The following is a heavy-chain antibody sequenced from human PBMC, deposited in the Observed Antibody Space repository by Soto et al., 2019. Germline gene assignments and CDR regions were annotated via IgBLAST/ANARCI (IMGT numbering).Heavy chain of an antibody. CDR1: GFTFSRQA. CDR3: GTGFLGLCTGGNCPLDS. J-gene: IGHJ4*02. V-gene: IGHV3-33*01. Sequence: QVQLVESGGGVVQPERSLRLSCAASGFTFSRQAMHWVRQAPGRGLEWVAVIWYHGIDKYYADSVKGRFTISRDNSKNTVYLQMNSLRGDDTAVYYCGTGFLGLCTGGNCPLDSWGLGTLVTVSS. CDR2: IWYHGIDK. D-gene: IGHD2-15*01.